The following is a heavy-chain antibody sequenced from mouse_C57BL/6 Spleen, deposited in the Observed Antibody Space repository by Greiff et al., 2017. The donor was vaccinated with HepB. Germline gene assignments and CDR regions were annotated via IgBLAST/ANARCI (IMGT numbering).Heavy chain of an antibody. CDR1: GYSFTGYF. CDR3: ARWGGNLYYAMDY. Sequence: DVKLQESGPELVKPGDSVKISCKASGYSFTGYFMNWVMQSHGKSLEWIGRINPYNGDTFYNQKFKGKATLTVDKSSSTAHMELRSLTSEDSAVYYCARWGGNLYYAMDYWGQGTSVTVSS. D-gene: IGHD2-1*01. J-gene: IGHJ4*01. V-gene: IGHV1-20*01. CDR2: INPYNGDT.